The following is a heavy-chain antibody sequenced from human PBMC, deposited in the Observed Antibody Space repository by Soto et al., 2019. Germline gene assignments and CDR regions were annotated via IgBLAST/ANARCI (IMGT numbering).Heavy chain of an antibody. D-gene: IGHD6-13*01. CDR2: IGTAGDT. CDR3: ARGLAAAGTGLDV. Sequence: EVQLVESGGGLVQPGGSLRLSCAASGFTFSSYDMHWVRQATGKGLEWVSAIGTAGDTYYPGSVKGRFTISRENAKNSLYLQMNSLRAGDTAVYYCARGLAAAGTGLDVWGQGTTVTVSS. V-gene: IGHV3-13*04. J-gene: IGHJ6*02. CDR1: GFTFSSYD.